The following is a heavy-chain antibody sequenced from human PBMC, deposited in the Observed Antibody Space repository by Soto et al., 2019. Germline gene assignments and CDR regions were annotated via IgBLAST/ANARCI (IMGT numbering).Heavy chain of an antibody. V-gene: IGHV3-23*01. J-gene: IGHJ5*02. Sequence: GGSLRLSCAASGFTFSSYAMSWVRQAPGKGLEWVSAISGSGGSTYYADSVKGRFTISRDNSKNTLYLQMNSLRAEDTAVYYCAKRVWFGGYSYGSDWFDPWGQGTLVTVSS. CDR1: GFTFSSYA. CDR3: AKRVWFGGYSYGSDWFDP. D-gene: IGHD5-18*01. CDR2: ISGSGGST.